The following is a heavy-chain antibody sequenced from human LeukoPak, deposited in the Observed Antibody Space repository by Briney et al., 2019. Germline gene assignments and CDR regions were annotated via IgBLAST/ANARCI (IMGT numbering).Heavy chain of an antibody. CDR3: ATRPGGSTWYGVFDY. CDR1: GTSITSHY. CDR2: IYSGGST. J-gene: IGHJ4*02. Sequence: SETLSLTCTFSGTSITSHYWSWIRQPPGKGMEWIGYIYSGGSTNYNPSLKSRVTMSVDTSKNQFSLTLTSVTAADTALYFCATRPGGSTWYGVFDYWSPGTLVTVS. V-gene: IGHV4-59*11. D-gene: IGHD6-13*01.